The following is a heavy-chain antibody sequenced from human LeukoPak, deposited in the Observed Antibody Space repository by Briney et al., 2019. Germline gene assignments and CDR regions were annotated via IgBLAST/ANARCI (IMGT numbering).Heavy chain of an antibody. CDR2: MNPNSGNT. D-gene: IGHD3-22*01. J-gene: IGHJ4*02. V-gene: IGHV1-8*01. CDR1: GYTFTSYD. Sequence: ASVKVSCKASGYTFTSYDINWVRQATGRGLEWMGWMNPNSGNTGYAQKFQGRVTMTRNTSISTAYMELSSLRSEDTAVYYCARGYYDSSGYWQPYYFDYWGQGTLVTVSS. CDR3: ARGYYDSSGYWQPYYFDY.